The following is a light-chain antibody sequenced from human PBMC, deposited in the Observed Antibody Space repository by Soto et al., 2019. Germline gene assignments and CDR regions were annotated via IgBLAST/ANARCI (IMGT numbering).Light chain of an antibody. V-gene: IGKV3-11*01. CDR1: QTFSSH. J-gene: IGKJ5*01. CDR2: DAS. Sequence: EIVLTQSPATLSLSPGERATLSCRASQTFSSHLAWYQQKPGKAPRLLIYDASKRATGIPARVSGRGSGTDFTLTISSLEPEDFAVYYCQQRSNWPPVITFGQGTRLEIK. CDR3: QQRSNWPPVIT.